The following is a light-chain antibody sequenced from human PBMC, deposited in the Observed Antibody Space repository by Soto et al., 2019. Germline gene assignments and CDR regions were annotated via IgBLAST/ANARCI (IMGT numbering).Light chain of an antibody. V-gene: IGLV2-14*03. J-gene: IGLJ3*02. CDR1: SNDIGVYNF. CDR2: DVI. CDR3: SSYTTSTNRV. Sequence: QSALTQPASVSGSPGQSITISCTGTSNDIGVYNFVSWYQQHPGRAPKLMIYDVINRPAGVSDRFSGSKSGNTASLTISGIKAEDEADYYCSSYTTSTNRVFGGGNKLTVL.